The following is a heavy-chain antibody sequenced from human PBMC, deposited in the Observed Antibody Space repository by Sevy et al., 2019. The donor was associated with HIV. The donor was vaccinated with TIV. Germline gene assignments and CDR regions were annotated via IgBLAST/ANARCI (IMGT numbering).Heavy chain of an antibody. Sequence: GGSLRLSCAASGFTFSSYSMNWVRQAPGKGLEWVSYISSSSSTIYYADSVKGRFTISRDNAKNSLYLQMNSLRAEDTAVYYCARPYYDILTGYYYFDYWGQRTLVTVSS. D-gene: IGHD3-9*01. CDR3: ARPYYDILTGYYYFDY. J-gene: IGHJ4*02. V-gene: IGHV3-48*01. CDR1: GFTFSSYS. CDR2: ISSSSSTI.